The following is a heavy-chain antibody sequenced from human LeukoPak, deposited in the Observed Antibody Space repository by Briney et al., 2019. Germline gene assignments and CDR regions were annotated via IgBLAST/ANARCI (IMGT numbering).Heavy chain of an antibody. V-gene: IGHV3-74*01. J-gene: IGHJ4*01. CDR3: ALSWGYFGPGSHLNY. CDR2: INTDGTIT. D-gene: IGHD3-10*01. CDR1: GFTFSTSW. Sequence: PGGSLRLSCAASGFTFSTSWMHWVRQAPGKGLVWVSRINTDGTITNYADSVKGRFTVSRDNAKNTLYLHMKSLRVDDTAVYYCALSWGYFGPGSHLNYWGHGNLVTVSS.